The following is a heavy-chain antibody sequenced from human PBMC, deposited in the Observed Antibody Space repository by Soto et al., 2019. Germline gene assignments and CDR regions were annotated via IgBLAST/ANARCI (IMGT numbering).Heavy chain of an antibody. CDR1: GGSFSGYY. CDR2: IYYSGST. D-gene: IGHD1-26*01. J-gene: IGHJ4*02. Sequence: QVQLQQWGAGLLKPSETLSLTCAVYGGSFSGYYWSWIRQPPGKGLEWIGYIYYSGSTNYNPSLKSRVTISVDTSKNQFSLKLSSVTAADTAVYYCARGTRQWEPPPFDYWGQGTLVTVSS. CDR3: ARGTRQWEPPPFDY. V-gene: IGHV4-34*11.